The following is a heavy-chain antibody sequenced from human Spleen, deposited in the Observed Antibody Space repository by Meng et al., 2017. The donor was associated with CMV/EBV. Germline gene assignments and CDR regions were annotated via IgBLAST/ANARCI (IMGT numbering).Heavy chain of an antibody. J-gene: IGHJ4*02. Sequence: ASVKVSCKASGYTFTSHGISWVRQAPGQGLEWMGWISAYTGTTNYARKLQGRVTMTTDTYTSTAYMELRALRSDDTAVYYCARPLYDILTGYYYWGQGTLVTVSS. D-gene: IGHD3-9*01. V-gene: IGHV1-18*01. CDR2: ISAYTGTT. CDR1: GYTFTSHG. CDR3: ARPLYDILTGYYY.